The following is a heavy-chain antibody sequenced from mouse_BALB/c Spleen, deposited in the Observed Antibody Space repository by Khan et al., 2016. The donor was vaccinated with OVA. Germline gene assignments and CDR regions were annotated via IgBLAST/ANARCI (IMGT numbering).Heavy chain of an antibody. CDR1: GYIFTSYW. J-gene: IGHJ2*01. CDR3: AREEALYYFDY. V-gene: IGHV1-76*01. D-gene: IGHD3-2*02. CDR2: IYPGTDNT. Sequence: QVQLKQSGAELVRPGASVKLSCKTSGYIFTSYWIHWLKQRSGQGLEWIARIYPGTDNTYYNEKLKDKATLTADKSSSTAYMRLSSLKSEDSAVYFCAREEALYYFDYWGQGTTLTVST.